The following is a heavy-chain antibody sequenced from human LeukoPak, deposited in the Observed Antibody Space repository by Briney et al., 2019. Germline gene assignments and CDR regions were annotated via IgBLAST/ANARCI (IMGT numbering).Heavy chain of an antibody. V-gene: IGHV3-30*18. CDR1: GFTFSSYG. CDR2: ISYDGSNK. CDR3: AKEDDQETLCFDY. D-gene: IGHD3-16*01. Sequence: PGGSLRLSCAASGFTFSSYGMHWVRQAPGKGLEWVAVISYDGSNKYYADSVKGRFTISRDNSKNTLYLQMNSLRAEDTAVYYCAKEDDQETLCFDYWGQGTLVTVSS. J-gene: IGHJ4*02.